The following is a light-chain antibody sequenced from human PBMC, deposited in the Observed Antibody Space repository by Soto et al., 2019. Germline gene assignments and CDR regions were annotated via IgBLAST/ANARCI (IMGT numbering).Light chain of an antibody. CDR1: QSLSSSY. V-gene: IGKV3-15*01. CDR3: QQYNNWPPIT. Sequence: EIVMTQSPATLSVSPGERATLSCRASQSLSSSYLAWYQQRPGQAPRLLIYGASTRATGIPARFSGSGSGTEFTLTISGLQSEDFAVYYCQQYNNWPPITFGQGTRLEIK. CDR2: GAS. J-gene: IGKJ5*01.